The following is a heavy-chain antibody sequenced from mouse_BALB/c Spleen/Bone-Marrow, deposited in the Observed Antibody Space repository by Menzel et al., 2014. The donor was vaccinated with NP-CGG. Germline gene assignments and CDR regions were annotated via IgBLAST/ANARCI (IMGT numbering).Heavy chain of an antibody. CDR2: IWAGGST. J-gene: IGHJ1*01. V-gene: IGHV2-9*02. CDR3: ARVTGTDWYFDV. Sequence: QVQLQQSGPGLVAPSQSLSITCTVSGFSLTSYGVHWVRQPPGKGLEWLGVIWAGGSTNYNSALMSRLSISKDNSKSQVFLKMSSLQTDDTAMYYCARVTGTDWYFDVWGAGTTVTVSS. CDR1: GFSLTSYG. D-gene: IGHD4-1*01.